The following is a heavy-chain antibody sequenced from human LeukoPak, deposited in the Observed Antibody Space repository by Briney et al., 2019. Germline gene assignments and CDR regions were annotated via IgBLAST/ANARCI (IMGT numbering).Heavy chain of an antibody. D-gene: IGHD6-13*01. V-gene: IGHV4-39*01. CDR3: ARTTGYRPVY. CDR1: NASISSNTYY. Sequence: SSETLSLTCTVSNASISSNTYYRAWIRQPPGKGLEYIGSINYRGSTYYNPSLKSRVTISVDTSKNQFSLKLSSVTAADTAVYYCARTTGYRPVYWGQGTLVTVSS. J-gene: IGHJ4*02. CDR2: INYRGST.